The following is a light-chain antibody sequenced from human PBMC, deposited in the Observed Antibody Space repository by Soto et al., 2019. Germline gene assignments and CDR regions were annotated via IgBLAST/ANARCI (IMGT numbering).Light chain of an antibody. CDR2: RNN. CDR3: AAWDDSLSGVV. Sequence: QSVLTQPPSASGTPGQRVPISCSGSSSNIGSNYVYWYQQLPGTAPKLLIYRNNQRPSGVPDRFSGSKSGTSASLAISGLRSEDEADYYCAAWDDSLSGVVVGGGTKVTVL. CDR1: SSNIGSNY. V-gene: IGLV1-47*01. J-gene: IGLJ2*01.